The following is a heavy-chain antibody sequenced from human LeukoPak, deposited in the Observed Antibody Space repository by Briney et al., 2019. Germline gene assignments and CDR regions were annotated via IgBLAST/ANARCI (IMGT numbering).Heavy chain of an antibody. V-gene: IGHV4-59*01. CDR1: GGSISSYY. CDR2: IYYSGST. Sequence: SETLSLTRTVSGGSISSYYWSWIRQPPGKGLEWIGYIYYSGSTNYNPSLKSRVTISVDTSKNQFSLKLSSVTAADTAVYYCARGEAAVEWFDPWGQGTLVTVSS. CDR3: ARGEAAVEWFDP. D-gene: IGHD6-13*01. J-gene: IGHJ5*02.